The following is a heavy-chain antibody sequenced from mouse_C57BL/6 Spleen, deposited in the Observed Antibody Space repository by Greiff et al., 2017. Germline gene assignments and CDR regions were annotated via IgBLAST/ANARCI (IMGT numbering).Heavy chain of an antibody. V-gene: IGHV1-26*01. J-gene: IGHJ4*01. Sequence: VQLQQSGPELVKPGASVKISCKASGYTFTDYYMNWVKQSHGKSLEWIGDINPNNGGTSYNQKFKGKATLTVDKSSSTAYMELRSLTSEDSAGYYCARGDNAMDYWGQGTSVTVSS. CDR2: INPNNGGT. CDR1: GYTFTDYY. CDR3: ARGDNAMDY.